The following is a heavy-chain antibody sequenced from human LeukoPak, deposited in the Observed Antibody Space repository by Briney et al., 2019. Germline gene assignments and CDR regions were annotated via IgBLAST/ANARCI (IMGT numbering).Heavy chain of an antibody. CDR2: ISGSGGIT. CDR3: AKSPANYYYYGMDV. V-gene: IGHV3-23*01. Sequence: PGASLRLSCAASGFTFSSYAMSWVRQAPGKGLEWVSAISGSGGITYYADSVKGRFTISRDNSKNTLYLQMNSLRAEDTAVYYCAKSPANYYYYGMDVWGQGTTVTVSS. CDR1: GFTFSSYA. J-gene: IGHJ6*02. D-gene: IGHD2-2*01.